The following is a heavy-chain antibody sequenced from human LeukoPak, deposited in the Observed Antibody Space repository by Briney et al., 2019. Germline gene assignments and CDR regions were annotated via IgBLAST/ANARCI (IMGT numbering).Heavy chain of an antibody. Sequence: ASVKVSCKASGYTFTSYGISWVRQAPGQGLEWMGWISAYNGNTNYAQKLQGRVTMTTDTSTSTAYMELRSLRSDDTAVYYCARGGGGRYYYVSSGYYYGPFDYWGQGTLVTVSS. J-gene: IGHJ4*02. CDR3: ARGGGGRYYYVSSGYYYGPFDY. V-gene: IGHV1-18*01. CDR1: GYTFTSYG. D-gene: IGHD3-22*01. CDR2: ISAYNGNT.